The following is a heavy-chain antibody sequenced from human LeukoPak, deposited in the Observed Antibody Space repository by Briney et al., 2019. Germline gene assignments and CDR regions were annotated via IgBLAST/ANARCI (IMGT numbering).Heavy chain of an antibody. CDR2: IYYSGST. D-gene: IGHD6-19*01. Sequence: NPSETLSLTCTVSGGSISSSSYYWSWIRQPRGKGLEWIGYIYYSGSTNYNPSLKSRVTISVDTSKNQFSLKLSSVTAADTAVYYCASYGGSSGNFDYWGQGTLVTVSS. V-gene: IGHV4-61*01. CDR1: GGSISSSSYY. J-gene: IGHJ4*02. CDR3: ASYGGSSGNFDY.